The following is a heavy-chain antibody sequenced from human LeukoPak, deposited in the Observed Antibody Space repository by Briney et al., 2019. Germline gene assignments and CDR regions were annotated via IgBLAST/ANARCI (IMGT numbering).Heavy chain of an antibody. J-gene: IGHJ4*02. CDR1: GGTFSSYA. CDR2: IIPIFGTA. Sequence: SVKVSCKASGGTFSSYAISWVRQAPGQGLEWMGGIIPIFGTANYAQKFQGRVTITADESTSTAYMELSSLRSDDTAVYYCARDVTDITIFGVVIGVFDYWGQGTLVTVSS. D-gene: IGHD3-3*01. V-gene: IGHV1-69*01. CDR3: ARDVTDITIFGVVIGVFDY.